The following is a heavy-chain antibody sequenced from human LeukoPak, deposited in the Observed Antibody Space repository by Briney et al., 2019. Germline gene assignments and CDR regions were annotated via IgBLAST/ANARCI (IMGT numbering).Heavy chain of an antibody. CDR1: GFTFSSYA. J-gene: IGHJ6*03. Sequence: GSLRLSCAASGFTFSSYAMTWVRQAPGKGLEWVSAISGSGGSTYYADSVKGRFTISRDNAKNSLYLQMNSLRAEDTAVYYCARVKVRGVRPNYYYMDVWGKGTTVTISS. D-gene: IGHD3-10*01. CDR3: ARVKVRGVRPNYYYMDV. CDR2: ISGSGGST. V-gene: IGHV3-23*01.